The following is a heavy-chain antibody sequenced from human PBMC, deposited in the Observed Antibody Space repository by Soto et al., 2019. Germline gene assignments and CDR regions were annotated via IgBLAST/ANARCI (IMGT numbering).Heavy chain of an antibody. Sequence: PAGSLRLSCAASGFTFSSYWMSWVRQAPGKGLEWVANIKQDGSEKYYVDSVKGRFTISRGNAKNSLYLQMNSLRAEDTAVYYCARVRPGDSSGYYYAFDVWGQGTMVTVSS. CDR1: GFTFSSYW. CDR2: IKQDGSEK. D-gene: IGHD3-22*01. V-gene: IGHV3-7*03. J-gene: IGHJ3*01. CDR3: ARVRPGDSSGYYYAFDV.